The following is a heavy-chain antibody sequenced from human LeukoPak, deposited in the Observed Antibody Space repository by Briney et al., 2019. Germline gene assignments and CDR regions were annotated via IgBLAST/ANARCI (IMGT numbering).Heavy chain of an antibody. CDR1: GFTFSSYA. V-gene: IGHV3-23*01. J-gene: IGHJ4*02. D-gene: IGHD3-22*01. CDR2: INTSGGST. CDR3: AIMHPYYDGNGYWVQ. Sequence: GGSLRLSCAASGFTFSSYAMSWVRQAPGKGLEWVSGINTSGGSTAYADSVKGRFTISRDNPRNTLYMQMNSLRAEATALYYCAIMHPYYDGNGYWVQWGQGTLVTVSS.